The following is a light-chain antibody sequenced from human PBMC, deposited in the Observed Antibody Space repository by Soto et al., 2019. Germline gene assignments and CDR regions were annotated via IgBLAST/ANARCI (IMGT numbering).Light chain of an antibody. Sequence: QSALTQPASVSGSPGQSITISCTGTNSDIGGYNYVSWYQQHPGKAPKFIIYDVSKRPSGVSTRFSGSKSGNTASLTISGLQAEDEATYCCCSYTSSAAVLFGGGTKLTVL. CDR1: NSDIGGYNY. J-gene: IGLJ2*01. V-gene: IGLV2-14*03. CDR3: CSYTSSAAVL. CDR2: DVS.